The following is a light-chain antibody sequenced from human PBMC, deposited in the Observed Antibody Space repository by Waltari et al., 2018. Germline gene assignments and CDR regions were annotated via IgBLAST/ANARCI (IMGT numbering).Light chain of an antibody. J-gene: IGLJ2*01. CDR2: DVS. Sequence: QSALTQPASVSGSPGQSITISCTGTSSDVGGYNYVSCYQQHPGKAPKLMVYDVSNRPSGVSNLFSCSKSVNTASLTISGRQAEDEADYYCSSYISSSTLELFGGGTSLTVL. CDR3: SSYISSSTLEL. CDR1: SSDVGGYNY. V-gene: IGLV2-14*03.